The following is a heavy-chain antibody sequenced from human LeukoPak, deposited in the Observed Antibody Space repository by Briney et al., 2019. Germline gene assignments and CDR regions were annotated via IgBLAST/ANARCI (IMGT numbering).Heavy chain of an antibody. J-gene: IGHJ4*02. CDR1: GFTFSSYA. D-gene: IGHD6-13*01. V-gene: IGHV3-23*01. CDR3: AKDRAQQLVLDF. Sequence: LTGGPLRLSCAASGFTFSSYAMSGLRQAPGKGLEWVSAIIGSGNSTYYADSVEGRFTISRDNSKNTLFLQMNSLSAEDAAVYYCAKDRAQQLVLDFWGQGTLVTVSS. CDR2: IIGSGNST.